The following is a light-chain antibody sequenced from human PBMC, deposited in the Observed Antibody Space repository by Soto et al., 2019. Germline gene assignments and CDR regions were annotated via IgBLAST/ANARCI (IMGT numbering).Light chain of an antibody. Sequence: ILWTQSPGTLSLSAGERATLSCMASQSVSSSYLAWYKQKPGQAPRLLSYGASSRATGIPDRFSGSGSGTEFTLTISRLEPEDFEVYYCQQYGCSPLTFGGGTKVDIK. J-gene: IGKJ4*01. CDR1: QSVSSSY. CDR3: QQYGCSPLT. CDR2: GAS. V-gene: IGKV3-20*01.